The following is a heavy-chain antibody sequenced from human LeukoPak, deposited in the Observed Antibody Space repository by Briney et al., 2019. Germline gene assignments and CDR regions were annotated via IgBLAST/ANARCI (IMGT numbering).Heavy chain of an antibody. J-gene: IGHJ4*02. CDR3: ARDEILTLFDY. CDR2: INPKNAGT. CDR1: GYTFTGHY. D-gene: IGHD2-15*01. Sequence: ASVKVSCKASGYTFTGHYMHWVRQAPGQGLEWMGWINPKNAGTNYAQKFQGRVTMTRDTSTGTVYMELSRLRSDDTAVYYCARDEILTLFDYWGQGTLVTVSS. V-gene: IGHV1-2*02.